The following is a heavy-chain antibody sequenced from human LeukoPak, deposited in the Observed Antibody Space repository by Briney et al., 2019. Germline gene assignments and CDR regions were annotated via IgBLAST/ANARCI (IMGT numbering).Heavy chain of an antibody. CDR1: GFTFSSYA. D-gene: IGHD5-18*01. CDR3: AKVSRGYSYGYYFDY. V-gene: IGHV3-23*01. J-gene: IGHJ4*02. CDR2: ISGSGGST. Sequence: GGSLRLSCAASGFTFSSYAMSWVRQAPGKGLEWVPAISGSGGSTYYADSVKGRFTISRDNSKNTLYLQMNSLRAEDTAVYYCAKVSRGYSYGYYFDYWGQGTLVTVSS.